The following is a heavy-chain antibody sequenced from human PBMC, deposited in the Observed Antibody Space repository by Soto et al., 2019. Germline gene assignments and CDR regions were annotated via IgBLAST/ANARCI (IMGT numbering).Heavy chain of an antibody. CDR3: AKDLSRGRFMITFEGVIAHDY. J-gene: IGHJ4*02. Sequence: GGSLRLSCAASGFTFSSYAMSWVRQAPGKGLEWVSAISGSGGSTYYADSVKGRFTISRDNSKNTLYLQMNSLRAEDTAVYYCAKDLSRGRFMITFEGVIAHDYWGQGTLVTVSS. CDR2: ISGSGGST. CDR1: GFTFSSYA. V-gene: IGHV3-23*01. D-gene: IGHD3-16*02.